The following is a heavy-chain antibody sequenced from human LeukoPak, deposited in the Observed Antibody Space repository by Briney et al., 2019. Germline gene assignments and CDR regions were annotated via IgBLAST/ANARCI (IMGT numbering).Heavy chain of an antibody. V-gene: IGHV4-34*01. D-gene: IGHD4-17*01. CDR2: INHSGST. J-gene: IGHJ4*02. Sequence: PSETLSLTCAVYGGSFSGYYWSWIRQPPGKGLEWIGEINHSGSTNYNPSLKSRVTISVDTPKNQFSLKLSSVTAADTAVYYCARVFGCRVKAHYGDFDYWGQGTLVTVSS. CDR3: ARVFGCRVKAHYGDFDY. CDR1: GGSFSGYY.